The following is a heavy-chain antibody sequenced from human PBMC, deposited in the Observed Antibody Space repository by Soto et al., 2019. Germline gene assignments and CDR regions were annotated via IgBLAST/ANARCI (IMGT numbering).Heavy chain of an antibody. Sequence: QLALVQSGAEVMEPGSSVKLSCKASGGSLRNSGINWVRQAPGQGLEWVGGIIPIIGTPNYLQRLQTRVTITADESTNTAFLELGSLRFDDTAIYYCARERDGSGSLSYYFDQWGQGTLVTVSS. J-gene: IGHJ4*02. D-gene: IGHD3-10*01. CDR3: ARERDGSGSLSYYFDQ. CDR1: GGSLRNSG. CDR2: IIPIIGTP. V-gene: IGHV1-69*01.